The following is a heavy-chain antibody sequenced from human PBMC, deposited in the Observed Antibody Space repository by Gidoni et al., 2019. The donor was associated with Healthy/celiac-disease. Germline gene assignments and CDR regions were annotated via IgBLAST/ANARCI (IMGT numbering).Heavy chain of an antibody. V-gene: IGHV1-69*01. CDR2: IIPIFGTA. D-gene: IGHD4-17*01. CDR3: AHEDYGDYPYYYYYGMDV. CDR1: GGTFSSYA. Sequence: QVQLVQSGAEVKKPGSSVKVSCKASGGTFSSYAISWVRQAPGQGLEWMGGIIPIFGTANYAQKFQGRVTITADESTSTAYMELSSLRSEDTAVYYCAHEDYGDYPYYYYYGMDVWGQGTTVTVSS. J-gene: IGHJ6*02.